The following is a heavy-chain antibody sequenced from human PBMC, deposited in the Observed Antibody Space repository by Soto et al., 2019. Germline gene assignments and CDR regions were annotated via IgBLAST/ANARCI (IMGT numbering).Heavy chain of an antibody. D-gene: IGHD3-3*01. CDR2: IRSKANSYAT. V-gene: IGHV3-73*01. J-gene: IGHJ5*02. CDR3: TRRNYDFWSGYENWFDP. Sequence: PGGSLRLSCAASGFTFSGSAMHWVRQASGKGLEWVGRIRSKANSYATAYAASVKGRFTISRDDSKNTAYLQMNSLKTEDTAVYYCTRRNYDFWSGYENWFDPWGQGTLVTVSS. CDR1: GFTFSGSA.